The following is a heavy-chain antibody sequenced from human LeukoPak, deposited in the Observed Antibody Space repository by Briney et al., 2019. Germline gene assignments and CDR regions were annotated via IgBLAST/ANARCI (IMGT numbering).Heavy chain of an antibody. CDR2: ISAYNGNP. CDR1: GYTFTSYG. J-gene: IGHJ4*02. D-gene: IGHD3-9*01. CDR3: ARGPATVLQYFDWFQTPHSQYYFDY. Sequence: ASVKVSCKASGYTFTSYGISWVRQAPGQGLEWMGWISAYNGNPNYAQKLQGRVTMTTDTSTSTGYMELRSLRSDDTAVYYCARGPATVLQYFDWFQTPHSQYYFDYWGQGTLVTVSS. V-gene: IGHV1-18*01.